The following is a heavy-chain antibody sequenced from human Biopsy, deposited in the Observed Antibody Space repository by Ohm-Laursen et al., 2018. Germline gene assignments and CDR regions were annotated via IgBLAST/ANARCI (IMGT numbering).Heavy chain of an antibody. D-gene: IGHD3-9*01. CDR3: ARNETGSSVFGPYYYGMDV. J-gene: IGHJ6*02. CDR2: INPTGGTT. V-gene: IGHV1-46*01. CDR1: GYTFTTYY. Sequence: ASVKVSCKASGYTFTTYYIHWVRQAPGQGLEWMGIINPTGGTTSYAGKFQGRVTLTRDTSTGTVYLELNSLIYEDTALYYCARNETGSSVFGPYYYGMDVWGQGTTVTVSS.